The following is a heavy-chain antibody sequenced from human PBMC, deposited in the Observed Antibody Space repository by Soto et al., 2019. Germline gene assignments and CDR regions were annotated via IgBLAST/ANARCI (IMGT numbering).Heavy chain of an antibody. CDR3: CGRGGDSLQDI. CDR1: GFNFSGSA. CDR2: IRGRAKKYAT. D-gene: IGHD2-21*02. J-gene: IGHJ4*02. Sequence: EVQLVESGGDLVQPGGSLELSCTGLGFNFSGSALHWVRQPSGKGLEWVGRIRGRAKKYATSYATSVRGRFYLSRDDSKNTAFLQMNSLRDEDTGVYFCCGRGGDSLQDIWGQGTLVTVSS. V-gene: IGHV3-73*01.